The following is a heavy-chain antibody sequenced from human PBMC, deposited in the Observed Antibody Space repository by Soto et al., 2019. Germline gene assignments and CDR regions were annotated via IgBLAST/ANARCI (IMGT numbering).Heavy chain of an antibody. Sequence: QVQLVQSGAEVKKPGSSVKVSCKAFGGTFSSHAVSWLRQAPGQGIEWMGGTILPFGTPNYAQKVQGRLTISADEEMTTVYMELSSLRSEDTAVYYCARGPDYECYFELWGQGILVTVSS. CDR3: ARGPDYECYFEL. D-gene: IGHD2-15*01. J-gene: IGHJ4*01. CDR2: TILPFGTP. CDR1: GGTFSSHA. V-gene: IGHV1-69*12.